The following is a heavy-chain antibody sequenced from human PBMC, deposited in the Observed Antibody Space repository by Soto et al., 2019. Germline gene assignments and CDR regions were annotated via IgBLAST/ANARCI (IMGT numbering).Heavy chain of an antibody. V-gene: IGHV4-4*02. CDR1: GGSISSSNW. J-gene: IGHJ6*02. D-gene: IGHD2-21*02. Sequence: SETLSLTCAVSGGSISSSNWWSWVRQPPGKGLEWIGEIYHSGSTYYNPSLKSRVTISIDRSKNQFSLKLSSVTAADTAVYYCAREGALLFGGNSDYYSTMDVWGQGTTVTVS. CDR3: AREGALLFGGNSDYYSTMDV. CDR2: IYHSGST.